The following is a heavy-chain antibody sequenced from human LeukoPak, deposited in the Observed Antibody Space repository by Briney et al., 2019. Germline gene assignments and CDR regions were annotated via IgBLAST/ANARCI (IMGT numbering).Heavy chain of an antibody. Sequence: GGSLRLSCAASGFTFSSYAMSWVRQAPGKGLEWVSAISGSGGSTYYADSVKGRFTISRDNSKNTLYLQMNSLRAEDTAVYYCAKAVGATVGFYYYYYGMDVWGQGTTVTVSS. J-gene: IGHJ6*02. V-gene: IGHV3-23*01. D-gene: IGHD1-26*01. CDR3: AKAVGATVGFYYYYYGMDV. CDR2: ISGSGGST. CDR1: GFTFSSYA.